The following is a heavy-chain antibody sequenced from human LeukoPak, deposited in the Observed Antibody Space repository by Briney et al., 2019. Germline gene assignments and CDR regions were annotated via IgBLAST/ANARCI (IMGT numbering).Heavy chain of an antibody. Sequence: SETLSLTCTVSGDSISSGSYYWAWIRQPPGKGLEWIGSTYYSGTTYYNPSLKSRVTTSGDTSKNQFSLKLSSVTAADTAVYYCARPGGSGSRSFDYWGQGTLVTVSS. CDR2: TYYSGTT. J-gene: IGHJ4*02. V-gene: IGHV4-39*01. CDR3: ARPGGSGSRSFDY. CDR1: GDSISSGSYY. D-gene: IGHD3-10*01.